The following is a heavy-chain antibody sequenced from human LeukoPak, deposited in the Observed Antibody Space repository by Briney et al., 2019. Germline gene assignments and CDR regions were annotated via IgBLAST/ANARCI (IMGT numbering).Heavy chain of an antibody. CDR1: GFAFSSYW. V-gene: IGHV3-74*01. J-gene: IGHJ4*02. Sequence: GGSLRLSCAASGFAFSSYWMHWVPQAPGKGLVWVSRVDSAGSSTNYADSVKGRFTISRDNAKNTLYLQMNSLRAEDTAVYYCTRGAVDCSGGSCYYLFDYWGQGTLVTVSS. CDR3: TRGAVDCSGGSCYYLFDY. CDR2: VDSAGSST. D-gene: IGHD2-15*01.